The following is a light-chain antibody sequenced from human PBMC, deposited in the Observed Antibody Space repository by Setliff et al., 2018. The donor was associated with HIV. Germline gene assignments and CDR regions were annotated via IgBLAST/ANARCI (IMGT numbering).Light chain of an antibody. J-gene: IGLJ1*01. Sequence: QSVLTQPPSASGTPGQRVTISCSGSSPNIGVNIVNWYQHLPGTAPKLLIYNINQRPSGVPDRFSGSKSGTSASLAISGLQPEDEADYYCAAWDNSLKGYVFGSGTKVTV. CDR1: SPNIGVNI. CDR3: AAWDNSLKGYV. V-gene: IGLV1-44*01. CDR2: NIN.